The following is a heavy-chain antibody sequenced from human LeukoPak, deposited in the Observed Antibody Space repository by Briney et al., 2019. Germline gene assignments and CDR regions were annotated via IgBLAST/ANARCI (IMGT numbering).Heavy chain of an antibody. CDR3: ASLGY. Sequence: SETLSLTCAVYGGSFSGYYWSWIRQPPGKGLEWIGYIYYSGSTNYNPSLKSRVTISVDTSKNQFSLKLSSVTAADTAVYYCASLGYWGQGTLVTVSS. CDR1: GGSFSGYY. J-gene: IGHJ4*02. D-gene: IGHD3-16*01. CDR2: IYYSGST. V-gene: IGHV4-34*01.